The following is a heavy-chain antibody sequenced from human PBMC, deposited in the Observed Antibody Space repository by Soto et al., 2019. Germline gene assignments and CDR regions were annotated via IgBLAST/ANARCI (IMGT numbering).Heavy chain of an antibody. D-gene: IGHD6-6*01. CDR1: GFTFSSYS. CDR2: ISSSSSYI. J-gene: IGHJ5*02. Sequence: GGSLRLSCAASGFTFSSYSMNWVRQAPGKGLEWVSSISSSSSYIYYADSVKGRFTISRDNAKNSLYLQMNSLRAEDTAVYYSAREKIAAPNWFDPWGQGTLVTVSS. CDR3: AREKIAAPNWFDP. V-gene: IGHV3-21*01.